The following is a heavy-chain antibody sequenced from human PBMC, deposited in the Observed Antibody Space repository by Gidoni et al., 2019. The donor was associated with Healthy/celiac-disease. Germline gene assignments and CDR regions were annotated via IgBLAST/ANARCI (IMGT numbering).Heavy chain of an antibody. CDR1: GFPFDDYA. CDR2: ISWNRGSR. V-gene: IGHV3-9*01. J-gene: IGHJ6*02. Sequence: EVQLVASGVGLVQPCSSLRLSCAASGFPFDDYAMPWFRQSPGKGLEGVSGISWNRGSRGYADSGKGRFTIYRDNAKNSLYLQMNSLRAEDTALYYCAKDINPIAVAGSDYYYYYGMDVWGQGTTVTVSS. CDR3: AKDINPIAVAGSDYYYYYGMDV. D-gene: IGHD6-19*01.